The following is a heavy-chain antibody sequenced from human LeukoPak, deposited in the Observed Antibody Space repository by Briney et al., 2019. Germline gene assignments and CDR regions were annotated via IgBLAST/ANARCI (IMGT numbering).Heavy chain of an antibody. V-gene: IGHV3-7*03. CDR3: ARGGGSSDY. CDR1: GFTFSNYW. Sequence: GGSLRLSCAASGFTFSNYWMSWVRQAPGKGLEWVADIKQDGSEKNYVDPVKGRCTISRDNAKNSLYVQMNSLRAEDTAVYYCARGGGSSDYWGQGTLVTVSP. CDR2: IKQDGSEK. J-gene: IGHJ4*02. D-gene: IGHD2-15*01.